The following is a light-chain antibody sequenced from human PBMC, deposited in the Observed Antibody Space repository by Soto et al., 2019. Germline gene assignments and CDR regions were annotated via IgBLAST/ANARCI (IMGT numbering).Light chain of an antibody. CDR2: AAT. J-gene: IGKJ4*01. CDR1: QSVSSSY. V-gene: IGKV3-20*01. Sequence: EIVLTQSPGTLSLSPGERATLSCRASQSVSSSYLGWYQQKPGQAPRLLIYAATSRATGIPDRFSGSGSGTDFTLTISRLEPEDFAVYYCQQYGISPLTFGGGTKV. CDR3: QQYGISPLT.